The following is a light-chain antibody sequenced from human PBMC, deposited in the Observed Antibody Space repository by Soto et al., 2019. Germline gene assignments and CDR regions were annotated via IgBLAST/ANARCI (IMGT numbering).Light chain of an antibody. CDR3: QQYNSYSWT. CDR1: QSISSW. Sequence: DIQMTQSPSTLSASVGDRVTITCRASQSISSWLAWYQQKPGKAPKLLIYDASSLESGVPSRFSGSGSGTDFTLTISILQPGDFANYYCQQYNSYSWTFGQGTKVDIK. V-gene: IGKV1-5*01. CDR2: DAS. J-gene: IGKJ1*01.